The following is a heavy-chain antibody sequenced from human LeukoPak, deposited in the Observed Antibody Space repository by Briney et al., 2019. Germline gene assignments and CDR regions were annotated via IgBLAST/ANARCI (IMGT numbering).Heavy chain of an antibody. D-gene: IGHD3-10*01. CDR3: ATSPRITMVRGVTIFDY. V-gene: IGHV1-24*01. CDR1: GYTLTELS. J-gene: IGHJ4*02. Sequence: ASVKVSCKVSGYTLTELSMHWVRQAPGKGLEWMGGFDPDDGETIYAQKFQGRVTMTEDTSTDTAYMELSSLRSEDTAVYYCATSPRITMVRGVTIFDYWGQGTLVTVSS. CDR2: FDPDDGET.